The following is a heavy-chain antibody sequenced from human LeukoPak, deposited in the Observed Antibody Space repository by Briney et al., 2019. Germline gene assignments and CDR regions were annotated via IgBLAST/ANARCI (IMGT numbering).Heavy chain of an antibody. CDR3: ARDMGSSWPKGNYFDY. V-gene: IGHV3-74*01. Sequence: PGGSLRLSCAASGFTFSSHWMHWVRQAPGKGLVWVSRVNTDGSSTSSADPVKGRFTISRDNAKNTLYLQMNSLRAEDTAVYYCARDMGSSWPKGNYFDYWGQGTLVTVSS. CDR1: GFTFSSHW. D-gene: IGHD6-13*01. CDR2: VNTDGSST. J-gene: IGHJ4*02.